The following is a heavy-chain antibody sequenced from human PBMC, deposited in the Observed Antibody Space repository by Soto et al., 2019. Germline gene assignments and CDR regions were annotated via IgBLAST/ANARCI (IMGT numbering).Heavy chain of an antibody. CDR3: ARGRNVLRYFDWLSGAFDT. CDR2: INAGNGNT. CDR1: GYVFTGYA. D-gene: IGHD3-9*01. V-gene: IGHV1-3*01. J-gene: IGHJ3*02. Sequence: VKLSCQASGYVFTGYAMHWLRKDPGQRLEWMGWINAGNGNTKYSQKFRGRVTITRDTSASTAYMELSSLRSEDTAVYYCARGRNVLRYFDWLSGAFDTWGQGTMVTVSS.